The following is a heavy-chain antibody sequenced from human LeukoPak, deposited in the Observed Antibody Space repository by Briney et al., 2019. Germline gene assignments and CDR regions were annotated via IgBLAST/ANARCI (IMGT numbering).Heavy chain of an antibody. CDR2: IYYSGST. Sequence: SETLSLTCTVSGGSISSGDYYWSWIRQPPGKGLEWIGSIYYSGSTYYNPSLKSRVTISVDTSKNQFSLKLSSVTAADTAVYYCARGKGRAVAGILVSWFDPWGQGTLVTVSS. V-gene: IGHV4-39*07. D-gene: IGHD6-19*01. CDR1: GGSISSGDYY. J-gene: IGHJ5*02. CDR3: ARGKGRAVAGILVSWFDP.